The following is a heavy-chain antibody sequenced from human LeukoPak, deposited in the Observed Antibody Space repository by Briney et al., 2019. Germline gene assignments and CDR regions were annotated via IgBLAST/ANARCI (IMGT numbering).Heavy chain of an antibody. Sequence: SETLSLTCTVSGGSISSSSYYWGWIRQPPGKGLEWIGTIYYFESSYCNPSLKTRVTISVDTSKNQFSLKLSSVTAADTAVYYCARRRAATIDYWGQGTLVTVSS. CDR2: IYYFESS. V-gene: IGHV4-39*01. CDR1: GGSISSSSYY. D-gene: IGHD6-25*01. J-gene: IGHJ4*02. CDR3: ARRRAATIDY.